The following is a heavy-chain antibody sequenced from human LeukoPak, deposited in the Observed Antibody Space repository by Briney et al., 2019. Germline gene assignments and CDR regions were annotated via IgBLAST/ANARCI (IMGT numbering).Heavy chain of an antibody. V-gene: IGHV4-59*04. D-gene: IGHD1-1*01. Sequence: SETLSLTCAVYGGSFNSYCWTWIRQPPGKGLEWIGCIFYNGDTYYIPPLKSRVTMSVDTSKNQFSLKLSSVTAADTAVYYCARLGLEVGGPNWFDPWGQGTLVTVSS. CDR2: IFYNGDT. CDR3: ARLGLEVGGPNWFDP. CDR1: GGSFNSYC. J-gene: IGHJ5*02.